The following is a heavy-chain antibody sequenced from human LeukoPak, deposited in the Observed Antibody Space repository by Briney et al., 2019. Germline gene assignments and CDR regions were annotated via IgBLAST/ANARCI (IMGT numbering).Heavy chain of an antibody. CDR2: ISGGGGST. CDR3: AKIPYSSGWVQNWFDP. D-gene: IGHD6-19*01. Sequence: GGSLRLSCAASGFTFSSYAMSWVRQAPGKGLEWVSAISGGGGSTHYADSVKGRFTISRDNSKNTLYLQMNSLRAEDTAVYYCAKIPYSSGWVQNWFDPWGQGTLVTVSS. V-gene: IGHV3-23*01. CDR1: GFTFSSYA. J-gene: IGHJ5*02.